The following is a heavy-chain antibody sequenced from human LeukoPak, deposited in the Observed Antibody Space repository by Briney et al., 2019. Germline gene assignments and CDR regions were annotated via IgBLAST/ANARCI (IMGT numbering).Heavy chain of an antibody. CDR3: ASFSKGPNHFDY. D-gene: IGHD3-3*02. Sequence: SETLSLTCTVSGGSISSSSYYWGWIRQPPGKGLEWIGSIYYSGSTYYNPSLKSRVTISVDTSKNQFSLKLSSVTAADTAVYYCASFSKGPNHFDYWAQGPLVTVS. V-gene: IGHV4-39*01. J-gene: IGHJ4*02. CDR2: IYYSGST. CDR1: GGSISSSSYY.